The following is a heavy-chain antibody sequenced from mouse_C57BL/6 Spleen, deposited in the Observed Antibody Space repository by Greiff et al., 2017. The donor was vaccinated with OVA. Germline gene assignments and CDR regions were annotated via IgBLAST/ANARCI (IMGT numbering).Heavy chain of an antibody. CDR3: ARYSNLYAMDY. CDR2: IYPGSGNT. Sequence: QVQLQQSGAELVRPGASVKLSCKASGYTFTDYYINWVKQRPGQGLEWIARIYPGSGNTYYNEKFKGKATLTAEKSSSTAYMQLSSLTSEDSAVYFCARYSNLYAMDYWGQGTSVTVAS. CDR1: GYTFTDYY. J-gene: IGHJ4*01. D-gene: IGHD2-5*01. V-gene: IGHV1-76*01.